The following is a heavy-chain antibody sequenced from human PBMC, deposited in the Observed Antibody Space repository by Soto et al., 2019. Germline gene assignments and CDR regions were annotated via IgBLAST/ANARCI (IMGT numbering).Heavy chain of an antibody. Sequence: SVKVSCKASGGTFSSYAISWVRQAPGQGLEWMGGIIPIFGTANYAQKFQGRVTITADESTSTAYMELSSLRSEDTAVYYCARMHSSSWPHYYYYGMDVWGQGTTVTVSS. V-gene: IGHV1-69*13. D-gene: IGHD6-13*01. CDR2: IIPIFGTA. CDR3: ARMHSSSWPHYYYYGMDV. J-gene: IGHJ6*02. CDR1: GGTFSSYA.